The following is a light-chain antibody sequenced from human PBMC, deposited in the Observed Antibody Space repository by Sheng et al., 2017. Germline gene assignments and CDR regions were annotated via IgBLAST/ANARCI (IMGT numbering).Light chain of an antibody. Sequence: SYELTQPPSESVAPGKTAAITCGGNNIGAKSAHWYQQKSGQAPVLVVHDDSDRPSGIPERFSGSNSGHAATLTISRAEAGDEADYFCQVWDATSDHPGVFGGGTKLTVV. V-gene: IGLV3-21*03. CDR3: QVWDATSDHPGV. CDR1: NIGAKS. J-gene: IGLJ3*02. CDR2: DDS.